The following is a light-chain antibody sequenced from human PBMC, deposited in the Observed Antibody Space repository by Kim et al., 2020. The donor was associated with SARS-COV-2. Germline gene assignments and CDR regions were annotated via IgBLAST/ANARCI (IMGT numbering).Light chain of an antibody. CDR2: WAS. J-gene: IGKJ1*01. V-gene: IGKV4-1*01. CDR1: QSILYSSDNKNY. Sequence: DIVMTQSPDSLAVSLGERATINCRSSQSILYSSDNKNYLAWYQQKPGQPPKLLIYWASTRNSGVPDRFTGSGSGTHFTLTINSLQAEDVAVYYCKQYYSFGQGTKVDIK. CDR3: KQYYS.